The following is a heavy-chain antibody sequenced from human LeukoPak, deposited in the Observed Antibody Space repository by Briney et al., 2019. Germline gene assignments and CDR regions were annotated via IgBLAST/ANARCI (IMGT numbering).Heavy chain of an antibody. CDR2: ISISGDTI. J-gene: IGHJ3*02. CDR1: GFMLSGYN. CDR3: GRLPTLNYQVLYTSWDAFDI. V-gene: IGHV3-48*01. Sequence: GGSLRLSCTVSGFMLSGYNMNWVRQAPGKGLEWISYISISGDTIYYADSVKGRFTISRDNAKNSLYLQMSSLRAEDTAVYYCGRLPTLNYQVLYTSWDAFDIWGRGTMVSVSS. D-gene: IGHD2-2*02.